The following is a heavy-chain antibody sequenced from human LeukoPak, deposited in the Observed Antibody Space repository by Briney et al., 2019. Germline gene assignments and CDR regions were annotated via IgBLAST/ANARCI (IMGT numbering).Heavy chain of an antibody. V-gene: IGHV1-69*06. Sequence: GASVKVSCKASGYTFTRYAMNWVRQAPGQGLEWMGGIIPIFGTANYAQKFQGRVTITADKSTSTAYMELSSLRSEDTAVYYCASGYDSSDYYSNWFDPWGQGTLVTVSS. CDR3: ASGYDSSDYYSNWFDP. CDR2: IIPIFGTA. CDR1: GYTFTRYA. D-gene: IGHD3-22*01. J-gene: IGHJ5*02.